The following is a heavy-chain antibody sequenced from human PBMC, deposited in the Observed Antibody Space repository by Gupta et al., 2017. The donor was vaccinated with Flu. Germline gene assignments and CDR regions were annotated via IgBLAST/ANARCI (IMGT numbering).Heavy chain of an antibody. CDR3: TRGAAGTRNAFDI. D-gene: IGHD6-13*01. Sequence: EVQLVESGGGLVQPGGSLRLSCVASGFTLSSHWMHWVRQAPGKGLVWVSRINSDGSNTNYADSVKGRFTISRDNSKSTLYLEMNSLRVEDTAVYYCTRGAAGTRNAFDIWGQGTMVTVSS. CDR2: INSDGSNT. J-gene: IGHJ3*02. CDR1: GFTLSSHW. V-gene: IGHV3-74*01.